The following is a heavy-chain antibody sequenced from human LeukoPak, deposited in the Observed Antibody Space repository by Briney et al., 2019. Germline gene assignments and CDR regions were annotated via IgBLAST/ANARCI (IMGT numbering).Heavy chain of an antibody. V-gene: IGHV1-46*01. CDR3: ASWRTESSLYGMDV. CDR2: INPSGGST. J-gene: IGHJ6*02. CDR1: GYTFTSYY. Sequence: ASVKVSCKASGYTFTSYYMHWVRQAPGQGLEWMGIINPSGGSTSYAQKFQGRVTITADESTSTAYMELSSLRSEDTAVYYCASWRTESSLYGMDVWGQGTTVTVSS. D-gene: IGHD1-1*01.